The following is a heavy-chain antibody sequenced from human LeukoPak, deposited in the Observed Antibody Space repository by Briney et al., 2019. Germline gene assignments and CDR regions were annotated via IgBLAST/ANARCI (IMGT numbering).Heavy chain of an antibody. V-gene: IGHV3-49*04. J-gene: IGHJ4*02. CDR2: IRSKLYRGTT. CDR1: GFTFGEYD. D-gene: IGHD4-11*01. CDR3: ARAGNDYNIYNYPF. Sequence: GRSLSPSCKASGFTFGEYDMSWVRQAPGKRLQWIGFIRSKLYRGTTEYAASVKGRFTISRDDSKSIAYLQMSSLKIEDTAIYYCARAGNDYNIYNYPFWGQGPPVTVSS.